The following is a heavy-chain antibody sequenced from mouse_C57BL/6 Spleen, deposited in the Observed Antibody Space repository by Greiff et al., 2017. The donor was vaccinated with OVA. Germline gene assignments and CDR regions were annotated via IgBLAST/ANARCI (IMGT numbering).Heavy chain of an antibody. CDR2: IDPETGGT. CDR1: GYTFTDYE. CDR3: TRGRYDRNFDY. J-gene: IGHJ2*01. V-gene: IGHV1-15*01. Sequence: VQLVESGAELVRPGASVTLSCKASGYTFTDYEMHWVKQTPVHGLEWIGAIDPETGGTAYNQKFKGKAILTADKSSSTAYMELRSLTSEDSAVYYCTRGRYDRNFDYWGQGTTLTVSS. D-gene: IGHD2-3*01.